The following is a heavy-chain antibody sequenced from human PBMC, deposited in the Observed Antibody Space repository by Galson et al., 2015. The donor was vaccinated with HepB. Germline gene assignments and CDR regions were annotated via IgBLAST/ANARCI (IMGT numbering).Heavy chain of an antibody. D-gene: IGHD1-26*01. Sequence: SLRLSCAASGFTFSSYSMNWVRLAPGRGLEWVSYISSSGTIYYADSVKGRFIISRDNAKNSLYLQMNSLRAEDTAVYYCARGFSGSSYYYYGMDVWGQGTTVTVSS. CDR2: ISSSGTI. J-gene: IGHJ6*02. CDR3: ARGFSGSSYYYYGMDV. CDR1: GFTFSSYS. V-gene: IGHV3-48*03.